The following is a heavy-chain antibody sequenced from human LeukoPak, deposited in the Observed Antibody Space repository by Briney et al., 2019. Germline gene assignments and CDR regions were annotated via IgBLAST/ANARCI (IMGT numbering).Heavy chain of an antibody. CDR1: GGTFSSYA. J-gene: IGHJ4*02. V-gene: IGHV1-69*06. Sequence: ASVKVSCKASGGTFSSYAISWVRQAPGQGLEWMGGIIPIFGTANYAQKFQGRVTITADKSTSTAYMELSSLRSEDTAVYYCARDGEVALRYFDWLLYRGQGTLVTVSS. CDR3: ARDGEVALRYFDWLLY. D-gene: IGHD3-9*01. CDR2: IIPIFGTA.